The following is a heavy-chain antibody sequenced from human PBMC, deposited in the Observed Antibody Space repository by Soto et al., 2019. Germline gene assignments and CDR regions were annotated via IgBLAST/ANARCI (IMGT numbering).Heavy chain of an antibody. J-gene: IGHJ4*02. CDR3: ARDLFGVVMG. CDR1: GGSISSYY. Sequence: NPSETLSLTCTVSGGSISSYYWSWIRQPPGKGLEWIGYIYYSGSTNYNPSLKSRVTISVDTSKNQFSLKLSSVTAADTAVYYCARDLFGVVMGWGQGTLVTVSS. D-gene: IGHD3-3*01. CDR2: IYYSGST. V-gene: IGHV4-59*01.